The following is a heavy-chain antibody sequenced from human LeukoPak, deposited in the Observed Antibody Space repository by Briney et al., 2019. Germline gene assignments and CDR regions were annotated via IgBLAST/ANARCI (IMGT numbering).Heavy chain of an antibody. Sequence: GGSLRLSCAAAGFTFSSYGMHWGRQAPGKGLEWVAVISYDGSNKYYADSVKGRFTISRDNSKNTLYLQMNSLRAEDTAVYYCAKDDQVRGSYLTILNYWGQGTLVTVSS. CDR2: ISYDGSNK. CDR3: AKDDQVRGSYLTILNY. CDR1: GFTFSSYG. D-gene: IGHD1-26*01. J-gene: IGHJ4*02. V-gene: IGHV3-30*18.